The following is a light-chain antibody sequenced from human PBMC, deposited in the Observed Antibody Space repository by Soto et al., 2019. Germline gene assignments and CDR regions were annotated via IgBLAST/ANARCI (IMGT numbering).Light chain of an antibody. CDR2: AAS. CDR1: HTISSSY. CDR3: QQYNNWPRT. V-gene: IGKV3-15*01. J-gene: IGKJ1*01. Sequence: EIVLTQSTGTLSLSPGERATLSCRASHTISSSYLAWYQQKPGQAPRLLIYAASTRATGIPARFSGSGSGTEFTLTISSLQSEDFAIYYCQQYNNWPRTFGQGTKVEVK.